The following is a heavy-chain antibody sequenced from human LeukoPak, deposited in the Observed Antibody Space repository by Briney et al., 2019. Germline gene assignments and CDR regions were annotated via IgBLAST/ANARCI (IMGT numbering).Heavy chain of an antibody. CDR1: GFTVSSNY. CDR3: ARAERSLVVTANSLDY. V-gene: IGHV3-53*01. Sequence: GGSLRLSCAASGFTVSSNYMSWVRQAPGKGLEWVSVIYTGGSTYYADSVKGRFTISRDNAKNTLYLQMNSLRAEDTAVYYCARAERSLVVTANSLDYWGQGTLVTVSS. CDR2: IYTGGST. D-gene: IGHD2-21*02. J-gene: IGHJ4*02.